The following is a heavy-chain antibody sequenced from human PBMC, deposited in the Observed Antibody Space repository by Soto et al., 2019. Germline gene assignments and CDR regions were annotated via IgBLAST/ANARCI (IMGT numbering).Heavy chain of an antibody. CDR3: ATGLYSRTWYPPFDY. J-gene: IGHJ4*02. D-gene: IGHD6-13*01. Sequence: QVQLMQSGAEVRKPGASVKVSCKVSGNTLTELSMHWVRQAPGKGPEWMGGFEPEAGETIYAQKFQGRVTMTEDTSTDTAYMELSSLRSEDTDVYYCATGLYSRTWYPPFDYWGQGTLVTVSS. CDR1: GNTLTELS. V-gene: IGHV1-24*01. CDR2: FEPEAGET.